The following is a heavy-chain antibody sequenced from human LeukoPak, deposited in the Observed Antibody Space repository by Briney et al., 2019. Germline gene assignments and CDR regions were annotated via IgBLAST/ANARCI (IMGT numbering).Heavy chain of an antibody. CDR1: GGSFSGYY. CDR2: INHSGST. D-gene: IGHD2-15*01. V-gene: IGHV4-34*01. Sequence: SETLSLTCAVYGGSFSGYYWSWIRQPPGKGLEWIGEINHSGSTNYNPSLKSRVTISVDTCKNQFSLKLSSVTAADTAVYYCARALVVVVVAARMNYYYGMDVWGQGTTVTVSS. J-gene: IGHJ6*02. CDR3: ARALVVVVVAARMNYYYGMDV.